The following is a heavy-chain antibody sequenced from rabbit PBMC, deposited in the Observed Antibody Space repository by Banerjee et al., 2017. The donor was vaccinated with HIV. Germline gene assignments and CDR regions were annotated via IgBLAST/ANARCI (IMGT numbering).Heavy chain of an antibody. D-gene: IGHD6-1*01. J-gene: IGHJ3*01. CDR3: ARESNAGYVGYGWSL. CDR1: GFSFSSSYY. CDR2: IYAGSSGST. Sequence: QSLEESGGDLVKPGASLTLTCTASGFSFSSSYYMCWVHQAPGKGLEWIACIYAGSSGSTYYASWAKGRFTISKTSSTTVTLQMTSLTAADTATYFCARESNAGYVGYGWSLWGQGTLVTVS. V-gene: IGHV1S40*01.